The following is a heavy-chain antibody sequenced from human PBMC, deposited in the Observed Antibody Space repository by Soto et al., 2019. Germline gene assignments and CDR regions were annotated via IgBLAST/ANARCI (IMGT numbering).Heavy chain of an antibody. V-gene: IGHV4-34*01. D-gene: IGHD3-10*01. Sequence: QVQLQQWGAGLLKPSETLSLTCAVYGGSFSGYYWSWIRQPPGKGLEWIGEINHSGSTNYNPSLKSRVTISADTSKNQFSPKLSSVTAADTAVYYCARGYGRNLDYWGQGTLVTVSS. CDR1: GGSFSGYY. CDR3: ARGYGRNLDY. J-gene: IGHJ4*02. CDR2: INHSGST.